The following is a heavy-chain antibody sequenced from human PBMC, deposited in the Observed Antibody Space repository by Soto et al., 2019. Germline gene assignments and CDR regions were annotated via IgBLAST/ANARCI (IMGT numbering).Heavy chain of an antibody. CDR2: ISSRSSTI. CDR3: ASRLSHPFGGDILHDFDY. CDR1: GFIFSSYS. V-gene: IGHV3-48*02. D-gene: IGHD3-16*01. J-gene: IGHJ4*02. Sequence: EVQLVESGGGLVQPGGSLRLSCAASGFIFSSYSMHWVRQAPGKGLGWISFISSRSSTIYYAASVKGRFTISRDNAKNSLFVQMISMRDEDTAVYYSASRLSHPFGGDILHDFDYWGQGTLVTVSS.